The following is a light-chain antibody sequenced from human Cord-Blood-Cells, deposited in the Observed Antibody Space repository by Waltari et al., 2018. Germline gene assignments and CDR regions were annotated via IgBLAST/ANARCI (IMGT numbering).Light chain of an antibody. Sequence: DIVMTQSPDSLAVSLGERATIHCKSSQSVLYSSNNKNYLAWYQQKPGQPPKLLLYWASTLESGVPEPFSGSGSGTDFTLTISSLQAEDVAVYYCQQYYSTWTFGQGTKLEIK. CDR1: QSVLYSSNNKNY. CDR3: QQYYSTWT. V-gene: IGKV4-1*01. CDR2: WAS. J-gene: IGKJ1*01.